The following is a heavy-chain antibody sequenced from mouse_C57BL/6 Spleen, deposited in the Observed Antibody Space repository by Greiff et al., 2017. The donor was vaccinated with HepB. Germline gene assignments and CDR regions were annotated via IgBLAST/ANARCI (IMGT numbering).Heavy chain of an antibody. V-gene: IGHV1-64*01. CDR1: GYTLTTYW. J-gene: IGHJ2*01. CDR2: ITPNSGST. D-gene: IGHD4-1*01. Sequence: QVQLQQPGAELVKPGASVKLSCKASGYTLTTYWLHGVKKRPGQGLEWIGMITPNSGSTNYNEKFKSKATLTVDKSSSTASMQLSSLTSEDSAVYYCAREGGTGLFDYWGQGTTLTVSS. CDR3: AREGGTGLFDY.